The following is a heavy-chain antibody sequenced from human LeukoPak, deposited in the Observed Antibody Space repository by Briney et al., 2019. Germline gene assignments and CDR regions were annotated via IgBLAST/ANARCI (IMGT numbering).Heavy chain of an antibody. Sequence: SETLSLTCTVSGGSISSYYWSWIRQPPGKGLEWIGYIYYSGSTNYNPSLKSRVTIPVDTSKNQFSLKLSSVTAADTAVYYCARVTAYDSSGLDYWGQGTLVTVSS. CDR2: IYYSGST. D-gene: IGHD3-22*01. CDR3: ARVTAYDSSGLDY. J-gene: IGHJ4*02. CDR1: GGSISSYY. V-gene: IGHV4-59*01.